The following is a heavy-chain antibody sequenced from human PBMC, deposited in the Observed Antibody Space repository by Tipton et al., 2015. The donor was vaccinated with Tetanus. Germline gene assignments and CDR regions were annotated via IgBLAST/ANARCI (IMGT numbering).Heavy chain of an antibody. Sequence: SLRLSCAASGFTFADYAMSWFRQAPGKGLEWVGFIRSKAYGETTEYAASVKGRFTMSRDDSKNIAYLQMNTLKTEDTAVYYCSRDPTVDVVVADPEDAFDIWGQGTMVTASS. V-gene: IGHV3-49*03. D-gene: IGHD2-15*01. CDR2: IRSKAYGETT. CDR3: SRDPTVDVVVADPEDAFDI. J-gene: IGHJ3*02. CDR1: GFTFADYA.